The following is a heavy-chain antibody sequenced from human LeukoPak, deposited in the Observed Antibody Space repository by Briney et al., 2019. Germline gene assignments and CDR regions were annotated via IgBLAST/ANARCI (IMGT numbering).Heavy chain of an antibody. CDR3: ARFRVAGTRYFDY. CDR1: GDSISSSSYY. V-gene: IGHV4-39*07. J-gene: IGHJ4*02. D-gene: IGHD6-19*01. Sequence: SETLSLTCTVSGDSISSSSYYWGWIRQPPGKGLEWIGNIYHTGRTYYNPSLKSRITISVDTSNNQFSLKLSSVTAADTAVYYCARFRVAGTRYFDYWGQGTLVTVSS. CDR2: IYHTGRT.